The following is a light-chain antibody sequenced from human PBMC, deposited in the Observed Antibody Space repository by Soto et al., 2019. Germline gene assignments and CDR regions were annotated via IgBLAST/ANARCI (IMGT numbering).Light chain of an antibody. CDR3: HQYGSSPFT. CDR2: DAS. V-gene: IGKV3-20*01. CDR1: QSVSSNY. Sequence: EIVLTRSPGTLSLSPGERATLSCRASQSVSSNYLTWYQQKSGQAPRLLIHDASSMDTGIPDRCSGSGSGTEFTLTISRLQPEDFAVYYCHQYGSSPFTFGHGTNVDIK. J-gene: IGKJ3*01.